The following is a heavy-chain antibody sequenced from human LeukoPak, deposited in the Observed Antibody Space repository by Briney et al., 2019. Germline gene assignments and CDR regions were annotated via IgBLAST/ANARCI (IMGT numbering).Heavy chain of an antibody. CDR1: GYILTELS. Sequence: ASVKVSCKVSGYILTELSIHWVRQAPGKGLEWMGSFDPENAKTVSAQTFQGRVTMTEDTSTDTAYMELRSLRSDDTAIYYCVIMSHTVVPTARIYYYMDIWGTGTTVIVSS. D-gene: IGHD1-1*01. CDR2: FDPENAKT. J-gene: IGHJ6*03. V-gene: IGHV1-24*01. CDR3: VIMSHTVVPTARIYYYMDI.